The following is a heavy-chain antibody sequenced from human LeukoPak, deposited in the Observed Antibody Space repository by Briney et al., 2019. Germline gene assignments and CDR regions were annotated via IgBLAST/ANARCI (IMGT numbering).Heavy chain of an antibody. CDR2: IVVGSGNT. J-gene: IGHJ3*02. CDR3: ARVYSYGDLEAFDI. Sequence: SVKVSCKASGFTFTSSAMQWVRQARGQRLEWIGWIVVGSGNTNYAQKFQERVTITRDMSTSTAYMELSSLRSEDTAVYYCARVYSYGDLEAFDIWGQGTMVTVSS. D-gene: IGHD5-18*01. CDR1: GFTFTSSA. V-gene: IGHV1-58*02.